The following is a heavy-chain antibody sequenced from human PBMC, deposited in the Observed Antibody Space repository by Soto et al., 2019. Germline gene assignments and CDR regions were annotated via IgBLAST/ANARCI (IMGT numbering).Heavy chain of an antibody. CDR3: AKDRSVGYYDSSGHGGAFDI. Sequence: EEQLLESGGDLVQPGGSLRLSCIASGATFRSRAMSWVRQAPGEGLEWVSVISGSGGSTYYADSVKGRFTISRDNSKNTLYLQMNSLRAEDTAVYYCAKDRSVGYYDSSGHGGAFDIWGQGTMVTVSS. CDR2: ISGSGGST. V-gene: IGHV3-23*01. J-gene: IGHJ3*02. D-gene: IGHD3-22*01. CDR1: GATFRSRA.